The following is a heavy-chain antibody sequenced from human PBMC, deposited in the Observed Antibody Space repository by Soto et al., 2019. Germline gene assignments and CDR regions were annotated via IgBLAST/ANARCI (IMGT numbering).Heavy chain of an antibody. D-gene: IGHD3-10*01. J-gene: IGHJ2*01. CDR2: ITASKGKT. V-gene: IGHV1-18*04. Sequence: QVQLVQSGAEVKKPGASLKVSCKASGYTFTSYGISSVRQAPGPGLEWMGWITASKGKTNYAQKLQGRVTMTTDTSTSTAYMELRSLRPDDTAVYYCARSPLWFGEPHYWYFDLWGRGTLVTVSA. CDR1: GYTFTSYG. CDR3: ARSPLWFGEPHYWYFDL.